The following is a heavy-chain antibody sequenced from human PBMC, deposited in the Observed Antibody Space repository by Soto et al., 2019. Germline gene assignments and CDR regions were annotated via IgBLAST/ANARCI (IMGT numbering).Heavy chain of an antibody. CDR2: ISGSGGST. CDR1: GFTFSSYA. Sequence: VGSLRLSCEASGFTFSSYAMSWVRQAPGKGLEWVSAISGSGGSTYYADSVKGRFTISRDNSKNTLYLQMNSLRAEDTAVYYCAKDGYCSSTSCPGYWGQGTLVTVSS. D-gene: IGHD2-2*03. V-gene: IGHV3-23*01. J-gene: IGHJ4*02. CDR3: AKDGYCSSTSCPGY.